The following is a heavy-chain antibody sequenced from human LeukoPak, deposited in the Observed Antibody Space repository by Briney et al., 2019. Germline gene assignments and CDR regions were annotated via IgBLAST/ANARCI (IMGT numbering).Heavy chain of an antibody. CDR1: GYTFTSYG. J-gene: IGHJ4*02. CDR3: ARVYYDILTGYYSYFDY. Sequence: ASVKVSCKASGYTFTSYGISWVRQAPGQGLEWMGWISAYNGNTNYAQKLQGRVTMTPDTSTSTAYMELRSLRSDDTAVYYCARVYYDILTGYYSYFDYWGQGTLVTVSS. V-gene: IGHV1-18*01. CDR2: ISAYNGNT. D-gene: IGHD3-9*01.